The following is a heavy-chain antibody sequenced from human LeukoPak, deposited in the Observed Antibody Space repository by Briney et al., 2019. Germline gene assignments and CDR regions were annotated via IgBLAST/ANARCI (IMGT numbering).Heavy chain of an antibody. D-gene: IGHD2-15*01. CDR1: GFTFSTYS. CDR2: IKQDGSEK. J-gene: IGHJ5*02. V-gene: IGHV3-7*01. CDR3: ARDPRNVGLAP. Sequence: PGGSLRLSCAASGFTFSTYSMNWVRQDPGKGLEWVANIKQDGSEKYYVDSVKGRFTMSRDNVKNTLYLQMNSLRVEDTAVYYCARDPRNVGLAPWGQGTLVTVSS.